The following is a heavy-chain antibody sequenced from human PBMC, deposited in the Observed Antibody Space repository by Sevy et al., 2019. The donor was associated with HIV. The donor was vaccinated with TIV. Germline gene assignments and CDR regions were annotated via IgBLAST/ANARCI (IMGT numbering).Heavy chain of an antibody. J-gene: IGHJ4*02. CDR1: GFTFSTYW. CDR2: MNQDGSEK. D-gene: IGHD5-18*01. CDR3: VREGVGGFSYSLDC. V-gene: IGHV3-7*01. Sequence: GGSLRLSCAASGFTFSTYWMSWVRQAPGKGLEWVATMNQDGSEKYYVDSVKDRFTISRDNAQNSLYLQMNSLRAEDTAVYYGVREGVGGFSYSLDCWGQGTLVTVSS.